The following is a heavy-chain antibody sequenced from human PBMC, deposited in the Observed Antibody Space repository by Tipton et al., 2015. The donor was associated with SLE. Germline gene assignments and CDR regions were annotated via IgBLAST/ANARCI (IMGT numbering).Heavy chain of an antibody. Sequence: SLRLSCAASGFTFSSYGMHWVRQAPGKGLEWVAVIWYDGGNKYYADSVKGRFTISRDNSKNTLYLQMNSLRAEDTAVYYCARDRDSSWYRFDYWGQGTLVTVSS. V-gene: IGHV3-33*01. J-gene: IGHJ4*02. D-gene: IGHD6-13*01. CDR3: ARDRDSSWYRFDY. CDR2: IWYDGGNK. CDR1: GFTFSSYG.